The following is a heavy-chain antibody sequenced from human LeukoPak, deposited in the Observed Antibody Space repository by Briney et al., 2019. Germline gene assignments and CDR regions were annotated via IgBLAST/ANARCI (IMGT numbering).Heavy chain of an antibody. V-gene: IGHV3-21*01. J-gene: IGHJ4*02. CDR1: GFTFSSYS. CDR2: ISSSSSYI. Sequence: PGGSLRLSCAASGFTFSSYSMDWVRQAPGKGLEWVSSISSSSSYIYYADSVKGRFTISRDNAKNSLYLQMNSLRAEDTAVYYCASLDSWSPYLEGYWGQGTLVTVSS. D-gene: IGHD1-1*01. CDR3: ASLDSWSPYLEGY.